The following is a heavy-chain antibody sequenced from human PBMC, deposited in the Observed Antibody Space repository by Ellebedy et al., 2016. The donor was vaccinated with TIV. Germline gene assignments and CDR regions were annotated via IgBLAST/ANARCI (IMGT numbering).Heavy chain of an antibody. CDR1: GGSVSSGYHY. V-gene: IGHV4-61*01. CDR2: IHYSGNT. J-gene: IGHJ4*02. Sequence: MPSETLSLTCTVSGGSVSSGYHYWSWIRQPPGKGLEWIGYIHYSGNTNYNPSLKSRVTISVDTSKNQFSLKLSSVTAADTAVYYCARVVLGIAVAAFDNWGQGTLVTVSS. D-gene: IGHD6-19*01. CDR3: ARVVLGIAVAAFDN.